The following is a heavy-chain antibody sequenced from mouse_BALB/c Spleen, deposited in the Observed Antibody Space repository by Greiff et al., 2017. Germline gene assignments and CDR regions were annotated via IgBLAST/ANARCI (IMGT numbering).Heavy chain of an antibody. J-gene: IGHJ1*01. Sequence: EVHLVESGGGLVKPGGSLKLSCAASGFTFSSYAMSWVRQSPEKRLEWVAVISSGGGYTNYPDTVTGRFTITTDNTKNTLYLEMSSLRSEDTAMYYCARGGYDYAYWDFDFWGAGTTVTVSS. D-gene: IGHD2-4*01. V-gene: IGHV5-9-4*01. CDR1: GFTFSSYA. CDR3: ARGGYDYAYWDFDF. CDR2: ISSGGGYT.